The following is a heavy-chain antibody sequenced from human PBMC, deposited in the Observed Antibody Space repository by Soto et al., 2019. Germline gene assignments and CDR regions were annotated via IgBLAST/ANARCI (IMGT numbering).Heavy chain of an antibody. CDR3: ARDSPQVAGRGSGEGYYYYYGMDV. D-gene: IGHD6-19*01. V-gene: IGHV4-59*01. J-gene: IGHJ6*02. CDR2: IYYSGST. CDR1: GGSISSYY. Sequence: ASETLSLTCTVSGGSISSYYWSWIRQPPGKGLEWIGYIYYSGSTNYNPSLKSRVTISVDTSKNQFSLKLSSVTAADTAVYYCARDSPQVAGRGSGEGYYYYYGMDVWGQGTTVTVSS.